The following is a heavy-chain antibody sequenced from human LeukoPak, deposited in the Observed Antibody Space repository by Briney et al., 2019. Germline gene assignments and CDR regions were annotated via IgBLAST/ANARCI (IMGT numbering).Heavy chain of an antibody. V-gene: IGHV3-23*01. J-gene: IGHJ4*02. CDR2: ISGSGGST. Sequence: GGSLRLSCAASGFTFSSYGMSWVRQAPGKGLEWVSAISGSGGSTYYADSVKGRFTISRDNSKNTLYLQMNSLRAEDTAVYYCALTNYYGSGSYYKGVYWGQGTLVTVSS. CDR3: ALTNYYGSGSYYKGVY. D-gene: IGHD3-10*01. CDR1: GFTFSSYG.